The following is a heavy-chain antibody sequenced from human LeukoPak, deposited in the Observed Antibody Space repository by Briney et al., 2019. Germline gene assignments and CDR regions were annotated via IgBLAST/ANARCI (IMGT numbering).Heavy chain of an antibody. CDR1: GFTVSSNQ. CDR2: IKQDGSEK. V-gene: IGHV3-7*01. J-gene: IGHJ4*02. D-gene: IGHD5-12*01. CDR3: ARKPLSGGYGGTIDY. Sequence: GGSLRLSCAASGFTVSSNQMSWVRQAPGKGLEWVANIKQDGSEKYYVDSVKGRFTISRDNAKNTLYLRMNSLRAEDTAIYYCARKPLSGGYGGTIDYWGQGTLVTVSS.